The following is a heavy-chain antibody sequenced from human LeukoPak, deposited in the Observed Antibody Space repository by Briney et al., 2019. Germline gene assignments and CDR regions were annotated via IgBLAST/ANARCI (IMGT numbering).Heavy chain of an antibody. J-gene: IGHJ4*02. D-gene: IGHD2-2*01. V-gene: IGHV3-33*06. CDR1: GFTFSSYG. CDR2: IWYDGSNK. CDR3: AKDRGAYCSSTSCYLDY. Sequence: GGSLRLSCAASGFTFSSYGMQWFRQAPGKGLEWVAVIWYDGSNKYYADSVKGRFTISRDNSKNTLYLQMNSLGAEDTAVYYCAKDRGAYCSSTSCYLDYWGQGTLVTVSS.